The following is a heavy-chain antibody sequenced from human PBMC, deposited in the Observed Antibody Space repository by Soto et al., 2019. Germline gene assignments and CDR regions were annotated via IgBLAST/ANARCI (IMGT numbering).Heavy chain of an antibody. D-gene: IGHD2-2*01. Sequence: SGPTLVKPTQTLTLTCTFSGFSLSTSGVGVGWIRQPPGKALEWLALIYWDDDKRYTQSLKSRLTNTKGTSKNRVDLTMTNMDPVDTATYYCAHRYCSSTSCRYKDPKGGLYSDAFDIWGQGTMVTVSS. CDR1: GFSLSTSGVG. CDR2: IYWDDDK. V-gene: IGHV2-5*02. J-gene: IGHJ3*02. CDR3: AHRYCSSTSCRYKDPKGGLYSDAFDI.